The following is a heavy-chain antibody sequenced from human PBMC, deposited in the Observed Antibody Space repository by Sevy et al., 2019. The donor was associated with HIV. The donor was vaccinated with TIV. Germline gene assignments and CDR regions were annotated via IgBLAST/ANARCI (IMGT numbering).Heavy chain of an antibody. CDR3: ARAQQVTMLVVIGGLYFDF. CDR2: IKQDMSEK. Sequence: GGSLRLSCAASGFTFSSYWMTWVRQAPGKGLELVANIKQDMSEKYYADSVNGRFTISRDNARHSLYLQMESLRAEDTAVYYCARAQQVTMLVVIGGLYFDFWGQGTLVTVSS. CDR1: GFTFSSYW. V-gene: IGHV3-7*01. D-gene: IGHD3-22*01. J-gene: IGHJ4*02.